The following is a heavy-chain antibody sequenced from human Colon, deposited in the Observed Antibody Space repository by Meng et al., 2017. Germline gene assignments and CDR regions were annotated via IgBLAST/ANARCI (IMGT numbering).Heavy chain of an antibody. V-gene: IGHV4-39*01. Sequence: QVRLQESGPGLVKPSETLSLTCTVSGGSISSSSFYWVWIRQPPGMGLEWIGSIDYTEYTHFNASLKSRVTMSIDTSRKQISLMLSSVTAADTAVYYCARGPYTHGHFWYFDLWGRGTLVTVSS. CDR1: GGSISSSSFY. D-gene: IGHD5-18*01. CDR2: IDYTEYT. J-gene: IGHJ2*01. CDR3: ARGPYTHGHFWYFDL.